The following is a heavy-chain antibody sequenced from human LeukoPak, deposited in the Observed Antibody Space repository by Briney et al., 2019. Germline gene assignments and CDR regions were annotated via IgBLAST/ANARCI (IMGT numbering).Heavy chain of an antibody. Sequence: GGSLRLSCAASGFTFSSYEMNWVRQAQGKGLEWVSYISSSGSTIYYADSVKGRFTISRDNAKNSLHLQMNSLRAEDTALYYCARVRPGQWLLRDAFDIWGQGTMVTVSS. CDR3: ARVRPGQWLLRDAFDI. CDR2: ISSSGSTI. D-gene: IGHD6-19*01. J-gene: IGHJ3*02. V-gene: IGHV3-48*03. CDR1: GFTFSSYE.